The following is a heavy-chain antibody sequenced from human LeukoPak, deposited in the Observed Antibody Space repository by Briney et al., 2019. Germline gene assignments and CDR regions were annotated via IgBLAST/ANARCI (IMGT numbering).Heavy chain of an antibody. V-gene: IGHV3-15*01. CDR1: GFTFSNAW. CDR3: TTDFYYYDSSGQGAFDI. D-gene: IGHD3-22*01. CDR2: IKSKTDGGTT. Sequence: LGGSLRLSCAASGFTFSNAWMSWVRQAPGKGLEWVGRIKSKTDGGTTDYAAPVKGRFTISRDDSKNTLYLQMNSLKTEDTAVYYCTTDFYYYDSSGQGAFDIWGQGTMVTVSS. J-gene: IGHJ3*02.